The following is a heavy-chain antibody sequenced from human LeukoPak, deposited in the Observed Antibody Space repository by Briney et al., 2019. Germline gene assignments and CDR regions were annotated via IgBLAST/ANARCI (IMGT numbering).Heavy chain of an antibody. V-gene: IGHV4-39*01. CDR1: GVSVRSSDSY. Sequence: PSETLSLTSTVSGVSVRSSDSYWVWVRQPPGKGLEWVGSIYYNGNTPFNPSLKSRLSISVDTSKNQFSLRMTSVTAADTAVYYCARRGLVVVPLWGQGILVTVSS. CDR2: IYYNGNT. J-gene: IGHJ4*02. CDR3: ARRGLVVVPL. D-gene: IGHD2-21*01.